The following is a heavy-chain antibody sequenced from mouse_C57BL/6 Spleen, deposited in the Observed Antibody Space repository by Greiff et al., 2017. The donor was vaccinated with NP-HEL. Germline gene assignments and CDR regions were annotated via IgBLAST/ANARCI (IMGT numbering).Heavy chain of an antibody. J-gene: IGHJ3*01. D-gene: IGHD2-5*01. CDR3: FSYYSNFSWFAY. V-gene: IGHV1-26*01. Sequence: EVKLKQSGPELVKPGASVKISCKASGYTFTDYYMNWVKQSHGKSLEWIGDINPNNGGTSYNQKFKGKATLTVDKSSSTAYMELRSLTSEDSAVYYCFSYYSNFSWFAYWGQGTLVTVSA. CDR1: GYTFTDYY. CDR2: INPNNGGT.